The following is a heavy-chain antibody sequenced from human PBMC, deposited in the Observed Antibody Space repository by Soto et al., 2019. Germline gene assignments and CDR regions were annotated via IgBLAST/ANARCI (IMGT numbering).Heavy chain of an antibody. D-gene: IGHD5-12*01. CDR3: ARVSGYYLPDY. V-gene: IGHV1-3*01. CDR2: INAGNGNT. J-gene: IGHJ4*02. CDR1: GYTFSSYA. Sequence: ASVKVSCKASGYTFSSYAMQWVRQAPGQRLEWMGWINAGNGNTKYSQKFQGRVTTTRDTSASTAYMELSSLRSEDTAVYYCARVSGYYLPDYWGQGPLVTVPQ.